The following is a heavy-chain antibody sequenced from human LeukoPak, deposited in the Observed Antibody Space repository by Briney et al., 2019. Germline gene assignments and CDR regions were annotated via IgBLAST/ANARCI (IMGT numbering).Heavy chain of an antibody. CDR2: IYYSGST. D-gene: IGHD3-10*01. Sequence: PSETLSLTCTVSGGSISSSSHYWGWIRQPPGKGLEWIGSIYYSGSTYYNTSLKSRVTISVDTSKNQFSLKLSSVSAADTAVYYCARQRELGWFDPWGQGTLVTVSS. CDR1: GGSISSSSHY. CDR3: ARQRELGWFDP. V-gene: IGHV4-39*01. J-gene: IGHJ5*02.